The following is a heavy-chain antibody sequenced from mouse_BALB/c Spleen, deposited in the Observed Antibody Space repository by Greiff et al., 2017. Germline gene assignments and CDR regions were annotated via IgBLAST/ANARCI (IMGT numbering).Heavy chain of an antibody. V-gene: IGHV1-20*02. J-gene: IGHJ4*01. CDR3: ARVKEYYGSPGDY. CDR2: INPYNGDT. Sequence: EVQGVESGPELVKPGASVKISCKASGYSFTGYFMNWVMQSHGKSLEWIGRINPYNGDTFYNQKFKGKATLTVDKSSSTAHMELRSLASEDSAVYYCARVKEYYGSPGDYWGQGTSVTVSS. D-gene: IGHD1-1*01. CDR1: GYSFTGYF.